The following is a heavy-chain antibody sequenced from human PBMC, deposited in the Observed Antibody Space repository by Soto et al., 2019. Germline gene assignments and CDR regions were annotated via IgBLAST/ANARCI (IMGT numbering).Heavy chain of an antibody. Sequence: ASVKVSCKASGYTFTSYAMHWVRQAPGQRLEWMGWINAGNGNTKYSQKFPGRVTITRDTSASTAYMELSSLRSEDTAVYYCARLRRSSSSPYYYYGMDVWGQGTTVTVSS. CDR2: INAGNGNT. V-gene: IGHV1-3*01. CDR3: ARLRRSSSSPYYYYGMDV. CDR1: GYTFTSYA. J-gene: IGHJ6*02. D-gene: IGHD6-6*01.